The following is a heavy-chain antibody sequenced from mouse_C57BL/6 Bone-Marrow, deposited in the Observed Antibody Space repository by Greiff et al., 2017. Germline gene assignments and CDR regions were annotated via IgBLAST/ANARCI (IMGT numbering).Heavy chain of an antibody. CDR3: TTGIYYDYDEGDY. CDR2: IDPENGDT. J-gene: IGHJ2*01. Sequence: EVQLVESGAELVRPGASVKLSCTASGFNIKDDYMHWVKQRPEQGLEWIGWIDPENGDTEYASKFQGKATITADTYSNTAYLQLSSLTSEDTAVYYCTTGIYYDYDEGDYWGQGTTLTDSS. CDR1: GFNIKDDY. V-gene: IGHV14-4*01. D-gene: IGHD2-4*01.